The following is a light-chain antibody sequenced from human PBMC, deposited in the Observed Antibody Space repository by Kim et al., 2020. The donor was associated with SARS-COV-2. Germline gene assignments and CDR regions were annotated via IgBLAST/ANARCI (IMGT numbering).Light chain of an antibody. J-gene: IGKJ5*01. Sequence: IRLPQSPSSLSASVGDRVTITCRASQGISSALAWYQQKPGKAPKLLIYDASSLESGVPSRFSGSGSGTDFTLTISSLQPEDFATYYCHQFNNYPITFGQGTRLEIK. V-gene: IGKV1D-13*01. CDR3: HQFNNYPIT. CDR2: DAS. CDR1: QGISSA.